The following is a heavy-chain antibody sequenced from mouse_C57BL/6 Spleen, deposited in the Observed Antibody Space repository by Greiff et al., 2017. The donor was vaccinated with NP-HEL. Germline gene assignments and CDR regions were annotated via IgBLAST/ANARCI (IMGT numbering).Heavy chain of an antibody. Sequence: VQLQQSGAELVKPGASVKMSCKASGYTFTTYPIEWMKQNHGKSLEWIGNFHPYNDDTKYNEKFKGKATLTVEKSSSTVYLELSRLTSDDSAVYYCARGLIHYYGSSYEGYAMDYWGQGTSVTVSS. CDR3: ARGLIHYYGSSYEGYAMDY. CDR1: GYTFTTYP. CDR2: FHPYNDDT. D-gene: IGHD1-1*01. V-gene: IGHV1-47*01. J-gene: IGHJ4*01.